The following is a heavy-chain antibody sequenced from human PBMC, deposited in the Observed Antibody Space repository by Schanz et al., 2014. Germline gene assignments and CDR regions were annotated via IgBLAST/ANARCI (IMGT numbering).Heavy chain of an antibody. J-gene: IGHJ6*02. Sequence: QVQLVASGGGLVKPGGSLRLSCAASGFTFSDYYMTWMRQAPGKGLEWISYISNSGTYTKYADSVKGRVVISRDNARSSLYLQMSSLRDGDTAVYYCASVIMVAGNHRDGRDVWGQGTTVIVSS. CDR3: ASVIMVAGNHRDGRDV. D-gene: IGHD6-19*01. CDR2: ISNSGTYT. V-gene: IGHV3-11*05. CDR1: GFTFSDYY.